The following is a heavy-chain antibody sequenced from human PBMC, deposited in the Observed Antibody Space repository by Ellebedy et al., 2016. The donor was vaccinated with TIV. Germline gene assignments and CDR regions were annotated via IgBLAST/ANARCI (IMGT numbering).Heavy chain of an antibody. CDR2: ISYSGST. CDR1: GGSISSGGYY. J-gene: IGHJ4*02. D-gene: IGHD3-10*01. Sequence: SETLSLTCTVSGGSISSGGYYWSWIRQHPGKGLEYIGYISYSGSTYYNPSLKSRLTKSVDTSKNQFSLKLSSVTAADTAVYYCARQVIMAPLDYWGQGTLVTVSS. CDR3: ARQVIMAPLDY. V-gene: IGHV4-31*03.